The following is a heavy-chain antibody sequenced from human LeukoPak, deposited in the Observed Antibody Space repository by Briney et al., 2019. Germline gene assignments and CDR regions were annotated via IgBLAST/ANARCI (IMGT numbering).Heavy chain of an antibody. V-gene: IGHV4-4*09. CDR2: IYSSETT. Sequence: PSETLSLTCSVSGASISSDYWSWIRQPPGKGLEWIGDIYSSETTKYNPSLRSRATISGDTSKNQFSLKLSSVTAADTAVYYCARHFPYCGGDCPYYYMDVWGKGTTVTVSS. D-gene: IGHD2-21*02. J-gene: IGHJ6*03. CDR3: ARHFPYCGGDCPYYYMDV. CDR1: GASISSDY.